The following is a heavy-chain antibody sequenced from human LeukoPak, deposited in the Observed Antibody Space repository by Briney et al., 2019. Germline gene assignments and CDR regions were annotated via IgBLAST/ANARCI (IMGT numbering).Heavy chain of an antibody. V-gene: IGHV4-39*01. J-gene: IGHJ5*02. CDR3: ARIAVAGP. CDR1: GGSVSSSHHY. D-gene: IGHD6-19*01. Sequence: PSETLSLTCTVSGGSVSSSHHYWGWIRQPPGKGLEWVGTISYSGSTYYNPSLKSRVTISVHMSKNQFSLKLSSVTAADTAVYYCARIAVAGPWGQGTLVTVSS. CDR2: ISYSGST.